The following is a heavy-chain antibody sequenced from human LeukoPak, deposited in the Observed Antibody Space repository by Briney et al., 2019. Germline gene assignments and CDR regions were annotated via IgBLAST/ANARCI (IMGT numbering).Heavy chain of an antibody. D-gene: IGHD4-23*01. Sequence: SETLSLTCTVSGGSISSSSYYWGWIRQPPGKGLEWIGSIYYSGSTYYNPSLKSRVTISVDTSKNQFSLKLSSVTAADTAVYYCARDHLDYGGNPLDYWGQGTLVTVSS. J-gene: IGHJ4*02. CDR1: GGSISSSSYY. CDR3: ARDHLDYGGNPLDY. V-gene: IGHV4-39*02. CDR2: IYYSGST.